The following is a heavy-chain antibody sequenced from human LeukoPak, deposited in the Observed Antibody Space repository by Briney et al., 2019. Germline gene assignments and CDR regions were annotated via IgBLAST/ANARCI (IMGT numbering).Heavy chain of an antibody. CDR2: IKQDGSEK. CDR3: AREQYGDHFDS. J-gene: IGHJ4*02. CDR1: GFTFSSYC. Sequence: PGGSLRLSCAASGFTFSSYCMSWVRQAPGKGLEWVANIKQDGSEKYYVDSVKGRFTISRDNAKNSLYLQMNSLRAEDTAVYYCAREQYGDHFDSWGPGSLVTVSS. V-gene: IGHV3-7*03. D-gene: IGHD2-21*02.